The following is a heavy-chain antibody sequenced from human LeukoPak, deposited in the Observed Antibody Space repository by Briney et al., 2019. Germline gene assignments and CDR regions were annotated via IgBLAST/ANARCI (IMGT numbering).Heavy chain of an antibody. CDR1: GGSISSYY. D-gene: IGHD5-24*01. CDR3: ASKDGYNSFDY. V-gene: IGHV4-4*09. J-gene: IGHJ4*02. Sequence: SETLSLTCTVSGGSISSYYWSWIRQPPGEGLEWIGYIYTSGSTNYNPSLKSRVTISVDTSKNQFSLKLSSVTAADTAVYYCASKDGYNSFDYWGQGTLVTVSS. CDR2: IYTSGST.